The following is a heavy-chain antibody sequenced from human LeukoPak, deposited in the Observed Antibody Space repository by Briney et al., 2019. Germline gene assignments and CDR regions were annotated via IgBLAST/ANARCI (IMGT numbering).Heavy chain of an antibody. J-gene: IGHJ5*02. CDR3: ARDGVAAAGPGFDP. CDR2: INHSGST. CDR1: GGSFSGYY. D-gene: IGHD6-13*01. Sequence: SETLSLTCAVYGGSFSGYYWSWIRQPPGKGLEWIGEINHSGSTNYNPSLKSRVTISVDTSKNQFSLKLSSVTAADTAVYYCARDGVAAAGPGFDPWGQGTLVTVSS. V-gene: IGHV4-34*01.